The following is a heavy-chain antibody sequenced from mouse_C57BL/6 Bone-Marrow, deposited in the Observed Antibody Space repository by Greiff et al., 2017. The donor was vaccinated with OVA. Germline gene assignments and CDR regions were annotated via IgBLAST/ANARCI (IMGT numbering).Heavy chain of an antibody. Sequence: QVQLQQPGAELVEPGASVKMSCKASGYTFTSYWITWVKQRPGQGLEWIGDIYPGSGSTNYNEKFKSKATLTVDTSSSTAYMQLSSLTSEDSAVYYCARDTTVVENFDYWGQGTTLTVSS. CDR1: GYTFTSYW. CDR3: ARDTTVVENFDY. V-gene: IGHV1-55*01. J-gene: IGHJ2*01. D-gene: IGHD1-1*01. CDR2: IYPGSGST.